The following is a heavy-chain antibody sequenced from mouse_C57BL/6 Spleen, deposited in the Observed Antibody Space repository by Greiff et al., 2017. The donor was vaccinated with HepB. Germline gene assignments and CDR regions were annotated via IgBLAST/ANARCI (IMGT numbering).Heavy chain of an antibody. Sequence: SGAELVRPGASVTLSCKASGYTFTDYEMHWVKQTPVHGLEWIGAIDPETGGTAYNQKFKGKAILTADKSSSTAYMELRSLTSEDSAVYYCTRRSLDYGSSCLTYWGQGTLVTVSA. V-gene: IGHV1-15*01. D-gene: IGHD1-1*01. CDR3: TRRSLDYGSSCLTY. CDR1: GYTFTDYE. CDR2: IDPETGGT. J-gene: IGHJ3*01.